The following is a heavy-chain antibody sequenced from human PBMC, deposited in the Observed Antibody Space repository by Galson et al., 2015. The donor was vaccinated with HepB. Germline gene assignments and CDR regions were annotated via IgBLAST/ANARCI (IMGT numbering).Heavy chain of an antibody. CDR2: FDPEDGET. CDR1: GYTLTELS. Sequence: SVKVSCKVSGYTLTELSMHWVRQAPGKGLEWMGGFDPEDGETIYAQKFQGRVTMTEDTSTDTAYMELSSLRSEDTAVYYCATAPLYKEGVYYYGMDVWGQGTTVTVSS. CDR3: ATAPLYKEGVYYYGMDV. V-gene: IGHV1-24*01. D-gene: IGHD3-10*01. J-gene: IGHJ6*02.